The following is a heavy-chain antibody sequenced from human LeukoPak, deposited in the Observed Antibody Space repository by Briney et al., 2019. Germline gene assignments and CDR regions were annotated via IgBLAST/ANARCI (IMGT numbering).Heavy chain of an antibody. V-gene: IGHV3-33*01. CDR3: ARDEAAAGPYYYYYGMDV. CDR1: GFTFSSYG. CDR2: IWYDGSNK. D-gene: IGHD6-13*01. Sequence: QPGRSLRLSCAASGFTFSSYGMHWVCQAPGKGLEWVAVIWYDGSNKYYADSVKGRFTISRDNSKNTLYLQMNSLRAEDTAVYYCARDEAAAGPYYYYYGMDVWGQGTTVTVSS. J-gene: IGHJ6*02.